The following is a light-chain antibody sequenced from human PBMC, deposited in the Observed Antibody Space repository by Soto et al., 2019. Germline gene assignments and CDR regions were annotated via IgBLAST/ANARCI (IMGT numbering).Light chain of an antibody. CDR3: QHYNSYSEA. CDR1: QTISSW. V-gene: IGKV1-5*03. J-gene: IGKJ1*01. CDR2: KAS. Sequence: DIQMTQSPSTLSGSVGDRVTITCRASQTISSWLAWYQQKPGKAPKLLIYKASTLKSGVPSRFSGSGSGTEFTLTISSLQPDDSATYYCQHYNSYSEAFSQGTKVELK.